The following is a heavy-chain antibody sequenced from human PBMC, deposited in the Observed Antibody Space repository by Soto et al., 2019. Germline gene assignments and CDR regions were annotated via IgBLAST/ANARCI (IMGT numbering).Heavy chain of an antibody. CDR2: IYYSGST. D-gene: IGHD3-9*01. Sequence: SETLSLTCTVSGGSISSSSYYWGWIRQPPGKGLEWIGSIYYSGSTYYNPSLKSRVTISVDTSKNQFSLKLSSVTAADTAVYYCARLGKYYDILTGYSYCGQGTLVPVSA. CDR1: GGSISSSSYY. J-gene: IGHJ4*02. V-gene: IGHV4-39*01. CDR3: ARLGKYYDILTGYSY.